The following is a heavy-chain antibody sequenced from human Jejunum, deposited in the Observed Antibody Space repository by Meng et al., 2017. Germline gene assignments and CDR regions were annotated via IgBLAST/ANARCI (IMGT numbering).Heavy chain of an antibody. J-gene: IGHJ4*02. V-gene: IGHV3-48*03. Sequence: GGSLRSSGAASGFIFSTYELNWVRQAPGKGLEWVSYISSSGITIHYAESVKGRFTISRDNAKNSLYLQMNSWRAEDTAVYYCARDFRYGGSYYGFDYWGRGTLVTVSS. CDR3: ARDFRYGGSYYGFDY. CDR2: ISSSGITI. CDR1: GFIFSTYE. D-gene: IGHD1-26*01.